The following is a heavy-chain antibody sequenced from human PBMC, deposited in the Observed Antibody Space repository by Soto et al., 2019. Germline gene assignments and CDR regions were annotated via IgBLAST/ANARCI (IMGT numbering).Heavy chain of an antibody. V-gene: IGHV1-18*04. D-gene: IGHD3-10*01. CDR1: GYTFSSYG. J-gene: IGHJ3*02. Sequence: QVQLVQSGAEVKKPGASVKVSCKASGYTFSSYGISWVRQAPGQGLEWMGWISAYNGNTNYAQKVQGRVTMTTDKSTSTAYMELKSLRSDDTAVYYCARDFVPGRMVRGGSAFAMWGQGTMVTVTS. CDR3: ARDFVPGRMVRGGSAFAM. CDR2: ISAYNGNT.